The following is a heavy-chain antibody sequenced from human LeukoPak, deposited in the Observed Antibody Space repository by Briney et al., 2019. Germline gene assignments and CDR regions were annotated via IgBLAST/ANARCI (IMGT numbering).Heavy chain of an antibody. V-gene: IGHV4-39*07. CDR2: IYYSGST. J-gene: IGHJ5*02. CDR3: ARARVITYYYDSSGYYYVGWFDP. D-gene: IGHD3-22*01. Sequence: SGTLSLTCTVSGGSISSSSYYWGWIRQPPGKGLEWIGSIYYSGSTYYNPSLKSRVTISVDTSKNQFSLKLSSVTAADTAVYYCARARVITYYYDSSGYYYVGWFDPWGQGTLVTVSS. CDR1: GGSISSSSYY.